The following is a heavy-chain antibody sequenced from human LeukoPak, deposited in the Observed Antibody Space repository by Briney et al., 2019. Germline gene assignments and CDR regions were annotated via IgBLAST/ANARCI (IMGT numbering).Heavy chain of an antibody. CDR3: AREGYGDLAFDI. CDR1: GFTVSSNY. D-gene: IGHD4-17*01. V-gene: IGHV3-66*01. CDR2: IYSGGST. J-gene: IGHJ3*02. Sequence: GGSLRLSCAASGFTVSSNYMSWVRQAPGKGLGWVSVIYSGGSTYYADSVKGRFTISRDNSKNTLYLQMNSLRAEDTAVYYCAREGYGDLAFDIWGQGTMVTVSS.